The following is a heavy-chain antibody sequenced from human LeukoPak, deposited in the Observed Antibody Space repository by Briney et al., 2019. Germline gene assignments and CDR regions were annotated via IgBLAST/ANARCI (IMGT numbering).Heavy chain of an antibody. CDR1: GGTFSSYA. Sequence: ASVKVSCKASGGTFSSYAISWVRQAPGQGLEWMGGIIPIFGTANYAQRFQARVTITADESTSTAYMELSSLRSEDTAVYYCARDSESARIPFDYWGQGTLVTVSS. J-gene: IGHJ4*02. CDR3: ARDSESARIPFDY. V-gene: IGHV1-69*13. CDR2: IIPIFGTA. D-gene: IGHD3-10*01.